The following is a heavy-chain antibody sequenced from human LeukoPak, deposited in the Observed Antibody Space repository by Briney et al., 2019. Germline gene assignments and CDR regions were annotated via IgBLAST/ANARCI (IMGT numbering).Heavy chain of an antibody. V-gene: IGHV4-34*01. Sequence: PSETLSLTCAVYGGSFSGYYWSWIRQPPGKGLEWIGEINHSGSTNYNPSLKSRVTISVDTSKNQFSLKLSSVTAADTAVYYCASQDYGDYEGYWGQGTLVTVSS. CDR3: ASQDYGDYEGY. D-gene: IGHD4-17*01. J-gene: IGHJ4*02. CDR1: GGSFSGYY. CDR2: INHSGST.